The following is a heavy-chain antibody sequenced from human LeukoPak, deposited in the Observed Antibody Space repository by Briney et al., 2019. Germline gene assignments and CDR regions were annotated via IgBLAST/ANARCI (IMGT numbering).Heavy chain of an antibody. J-gene: IGHJ4*02. V-gene: IGHV5-51*01. CDR1: GYSFTTYW. D-gene: IGHD2-15*01. Sequence: RGESLKISCKGSGYSFTTYWIGWVRQMPGKGLEWMGIIYPGDSDTRYSPSFQGQVTISADKSIGTAYLQWSSLKASDTAMYYCARARYCSGGSCYAEYWGQGTLVTVSS. CDR3: ARARYCSGGSCYAEY. CDR2: IYPGDSDT.